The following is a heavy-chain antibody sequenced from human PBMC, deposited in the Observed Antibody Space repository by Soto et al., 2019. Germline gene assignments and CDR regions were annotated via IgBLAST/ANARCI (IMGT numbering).Heavy chain of an antibody. V-gene: IGHV4-31*03. CDR2: IYYSGST. Sequence: PSEILSLTCTVSGGSISSGGYYWSWIRQHPGKGLEWIGYIYYSGSTYYNPSLKSRVTISVDTSKNQFSLKLSSVTAADTAVYYCARDKAGIAAAGTYYYYGMDVWGQGTTVTVSS. J-gene: IGHJ6*02. D-gene: IGHD6-13*01. CDR3: ARDKAGIAAAGTYYYYGMDV. CDR1: GGSISSGGYY.